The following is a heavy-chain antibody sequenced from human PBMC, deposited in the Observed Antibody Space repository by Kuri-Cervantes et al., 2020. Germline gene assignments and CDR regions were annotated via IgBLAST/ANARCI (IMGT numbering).Heavy chain of an antibody. V-gene: IGHV3-30*02. CDR1: GFTFSTYG. D-gene: IGHD3-22*01. J-gene: IGHJ3*02. CDR3: ARTKYYYDSSGSPVGGFDI. Sequence: GESLKISCAASGFTFSTYGMHWVRQAPGKGPEWVAFIRSDGSNKYYADSVKGRFSISRDNSKNTLYFQMGSLRAEDMAVYYCARTKYYYDSSGSPVGGFDIWGQGTMVTVSS. CDR2: IRSDGSNK.